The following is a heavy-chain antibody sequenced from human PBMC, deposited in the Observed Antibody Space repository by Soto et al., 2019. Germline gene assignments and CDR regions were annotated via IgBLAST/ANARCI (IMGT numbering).Heavy chain of an antibody. CDR1: GGSISSGGYY. CDR3: ARGRKLLGGYGDYFDY. CDR2: IYYSGST. Sequence: QVQLQESGPGLVKPSHTLSLTCTVSGGSISSGGYYWSWIRQHPGKGLEWIGYIYYSGSTYYNPSLKSRVTISVDTSKNQFSLKLSSVTAADTAVYYCARGRKLLGGYGDYFDYWGQGTLVTVSS. V-gene: IGHV4-31*03. J-gene: IGHJ4*02. D-gene: IGHD5-18*01.